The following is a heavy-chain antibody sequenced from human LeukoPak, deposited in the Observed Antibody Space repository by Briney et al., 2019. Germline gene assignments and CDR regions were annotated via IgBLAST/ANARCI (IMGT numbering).Heavy chain of an antibody. CDR1: GFTLTTYW. CDR2: INSDGKIR. CDR3: VRDAGHDAFDI. V-gene: IGHV3-74*01. J-gene: IGHJ3*02. Sequence: GGSLRLSCAASGFTLTTYWMHWVRQAPGEGLVWVSRINSDGKIRTYADSVKGRLTISRDYAKNTLYLQMNSLRAEDTAVYYCVRDAGHDAFDIWGQGTTVTVSS.